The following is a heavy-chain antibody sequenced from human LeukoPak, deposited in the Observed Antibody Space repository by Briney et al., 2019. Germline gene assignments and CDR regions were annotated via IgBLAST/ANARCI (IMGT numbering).Heavy chain of an antibody. CDR2: IYYSGST. J-gene: IGHJ5*02. V-gene: IGHV4-39*07. CDR1: GVSIRNSNYY. D-gene: IGHD3-16*01. Sequence: SETLSLTCTVSGVSIRNSNYYWGWIRQPPGKGLEWIGSIYYSGSTYYNPSLKSRVTISVDTSKNQFSLKLSSVTAADTAVYYCARDGATVGGGFDPWGQGTLVTVSS. CDR3: ARDGATVGGGFDP.